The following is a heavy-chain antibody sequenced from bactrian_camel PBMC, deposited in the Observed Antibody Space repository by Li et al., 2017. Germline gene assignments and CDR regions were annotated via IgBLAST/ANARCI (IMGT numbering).Heavy chain of an antibody. CDR2: INRRGTT. Sequence: HVQLVESGGGSVQAGGSLRLSCAAASGYSAVTLCMGWFRKAPGKEREGVAVINRRGTTNYADSVKGRFTISKVNAEKTLYLQMNSLKPEDTAIYYCAALYTGISGCYSTSLAPASFDYWGQGTQVTVS. CDR3: AALYTGISGCYSTSLAPASFDY. J-gene: IGHJ4*01. CDR1: GYSAVTLC. D-gene: IGHD2*01. V-gene: IGHV3S53*01.